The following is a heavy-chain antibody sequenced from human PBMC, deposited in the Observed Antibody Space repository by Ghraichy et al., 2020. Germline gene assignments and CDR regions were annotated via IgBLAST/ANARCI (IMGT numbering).Heavy chain of an antibody. J-gene: IGHJ6*02. CDR3: AKDLPGRGYCSGGSCYSYYYGMDV. V-gene: IGHV1-46*01. D-gene: IGHD2-15*01. Sequence: ASVKVSCKASGYTLTNYYMHWVRQAPGQGLEWMGIINPNGGTTSYAQKFQGRVTMTRDTSTSTGYMEVRSLGSEDTAVDYCAKDLPGRGYCSGGSCYSYYYGMDVWGQGTTVTVSS. CDR1: GYTLTNYY. CDR2: INPNGGTT.